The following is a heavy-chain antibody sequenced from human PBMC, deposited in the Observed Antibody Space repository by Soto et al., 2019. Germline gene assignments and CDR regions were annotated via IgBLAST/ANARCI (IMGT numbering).Heavy chain of an antibody. CDR3: TTDCYITIVIIRFDY. J-gene: IGHJ4*01. V-gene: IGHV3-15*07. D-gene: IGHD2-2*02. CDR1: GFSFSNAW. Sequence: EVQLVESGGGLVKPGGSLTLSCAASGFSFSNAWINWVRQVPGKGLEWVGRIKSKTDGGTTDFAAPVKGRFAISRDDSNNMVYLQMNSLKTEDTAVYYCTTDCYITIVIIRFDYWGHGTLVTVSS. CDR2: IKSKTDGGTT.